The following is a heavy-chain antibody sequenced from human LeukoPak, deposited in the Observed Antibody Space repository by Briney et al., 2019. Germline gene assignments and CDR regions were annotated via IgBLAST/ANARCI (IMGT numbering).Heavy chain of an antibody. Sequence: GGSLRLSCAASGFTVSSNYMSWVRQAPGKGLDWVSVIYGGGSAYYADSVKDRFTISRDNSKNTLYLQMNSLRVEDTAVYYCAGGLFDMSTPFDYWGQGTLVTVSS. J-gene: IGHJ4*02. CDR2: IYGGGSA. D-gene: IGHD3-9*01. CDR3: AGGLFDMSTPFDY. V-gene: IGHV3-66*01. CDR1: GFTVSSNY.